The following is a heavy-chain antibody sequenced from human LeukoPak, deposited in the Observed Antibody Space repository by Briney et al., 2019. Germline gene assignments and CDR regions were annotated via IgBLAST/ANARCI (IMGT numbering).Heavy chain of an antibody. CDR3: ARDSPYGKYYDFWSGYYTGNWFDP. CDR2: ISAYNGNT. D-gene: IGHD3-3*01. J-gene: IGHJ5*02. Sequence: GASVKVSCKASGYTFNSYGISWVRQAPGQGLEWMGWISAYNGNTNYAQKLQGRVTMTTDTSTSTAYMELRSLRSDDTAVYYCARDSPYGKYYDFWSGYYTGNWFDPWGQGTLVTVSS. CDR1: GYTFNSYG. V-gene: IGHV1-18*01.